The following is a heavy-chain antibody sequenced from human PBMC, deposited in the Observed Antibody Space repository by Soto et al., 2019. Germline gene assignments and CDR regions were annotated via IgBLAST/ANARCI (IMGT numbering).Heavy chain of an antibody. D-gene: IGHD3-22*01. V-gene: IGHV3-21*01. J-gene: IGHJ5*02. CDR1: GFTFSSYS. Sequence: GSLRLSCSASGFTFSSYSMNWVRQAPGKGLEWVSSISSSSSYIYYADSVKGRFTISRDNAKNSLYLQMNSLRAEDTAVYYCARDYSVTYYYDSSGINWFDPWGQGTLVTVYS. CDR2: ISSSSSYI. CDR3: ARDYSVTYYYDSSGINWFDP.